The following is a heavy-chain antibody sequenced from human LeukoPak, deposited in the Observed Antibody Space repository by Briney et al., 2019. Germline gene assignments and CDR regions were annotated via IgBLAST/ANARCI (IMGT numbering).Heavy chain of an antibody. V-gene: IGHV4-38-2*02. CDR1: GDSISNHY. J-gene: IGHJ5*02. Sequence: SETLSLTCSVSGDSISNHYCNWIRQPPGKGLEWIGTIRHSGTTYYNPSLKSRVTISIDSSKNQFSLKLTSVTAADTAVVYCARAEGEIYRRSGTNNWFDPWGQGTLVTVSS. CDR2: IRHSGTT. CDR3: ARAEGEIYRRSGTNNWFDP. D-gene: IGHD3-10*01.